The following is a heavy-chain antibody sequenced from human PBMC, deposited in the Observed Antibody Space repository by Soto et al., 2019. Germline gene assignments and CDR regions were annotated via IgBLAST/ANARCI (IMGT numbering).Heavy chain of an antibody. D-gene: IGHD3-10*01. J-gene: IGHJ3*02. CDR1: VFTFSSYA. CDR3: AKDRAVRPPGDAFDI. Sequence: WWSLRLSCSASVFTFSSYAMSWGRQAPGKGLEWVSAISGSGGSTYYADSVKGRFTISRDNSKNTLYLQMNSLRAEDTAVYYCAKDRAVRPPGDAFDIWGQGTMVTVSS. V-gene: IGHV3-23*01. CDR2: ISGSGGST.